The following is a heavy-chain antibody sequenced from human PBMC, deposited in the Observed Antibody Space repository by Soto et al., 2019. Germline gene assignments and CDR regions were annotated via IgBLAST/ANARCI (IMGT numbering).Heavy chain of an antibody. CDR3: ARYGGDFWSGYYQQQYYFDY. D-gene: IGHD3-3*01. V-gene: IGHV4-30-4*01. J-gene: IGHJ4*02. CDR1: GGSISSGDYY. CDR2: IYYSGST. Sequence: QVQLQESGPGLVKPSQTLSLTCTVSGGSISSGDYYWSWIRQPPGKGLEWIGYIYYSGSTYYNPSLKSRVTISVDTSKNQFSLKLSSVTAADTAMYYCARYGGDFWSGYYQQQYYFDYWGQGTLVTVSS.